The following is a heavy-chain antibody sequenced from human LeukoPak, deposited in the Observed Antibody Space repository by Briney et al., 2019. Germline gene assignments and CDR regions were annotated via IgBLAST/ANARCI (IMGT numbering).Heavy chain of an antibody. CDR2: IKSKTDGGTT. CDR3: TTDFWSGYAYYYHMDV. D-gene: IGHD3-3*01. J-gene: IGHJ6*03. CDR1: GFTFSNAW. V-gene: IGHV3-15*01. Sequence: GGSLRLSCAASGFTFSNAWMSWVRQAPGKGLEWVGRIKSKTDGGTTDYAAPVKGRFTISRDDSKNTLYLQMNSLKTEDTAVYYCTTDFWSGYAYYYHMDVWGKGTTVTVSS.